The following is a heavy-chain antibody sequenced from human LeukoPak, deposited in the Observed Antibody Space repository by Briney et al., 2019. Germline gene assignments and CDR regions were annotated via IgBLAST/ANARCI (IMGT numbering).Heavy chain of an antibody. Sequence: ASVKVSCKASGYTFTSYDIYWVRQATGQGLEWMGWMNPNSGNTGYAQKFQGRVTITRNTSISTAYMELSSLRSEDTAVYYCARGDLRAYCGGDCLDAFDIWGQGTMVTVSS. V-gene: IGHV1-8*03. J-gene: IGHJ3*02. D-gene: IGHD2-21*02. CDR3: ARGDLRAYCGGDCLDAFDI. CDR1: GYTFTSYD. CDR2: MNPNSGNT.